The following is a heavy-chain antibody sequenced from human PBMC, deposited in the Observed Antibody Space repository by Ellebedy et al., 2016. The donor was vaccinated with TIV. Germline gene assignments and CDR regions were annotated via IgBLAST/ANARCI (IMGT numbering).Heavy chain of an antibody. CDR2: IFHTGTT. V-gene: IGHV4-31*03. CDR3: ARIEVVSGAYHGMDV. Sequence: SETLSLTXTVSGGSISTGPYYWNWIRQHPEKGLEWIGYIFHTGTTYYNPSLKSRLTISVDTSKNQFSLELTSVTAADTAVYYCARIEVVSGAYHGMDVWGQGTVVTVSS. CDR1: GGSISTGPYY. J-gene: IGHJ6*02. D-gene: IGHD2-21*02.